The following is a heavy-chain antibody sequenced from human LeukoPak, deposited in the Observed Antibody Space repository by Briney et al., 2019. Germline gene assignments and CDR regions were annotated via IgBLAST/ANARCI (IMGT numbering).Heavy chain of an antibody. D-gene: IGHD4-11*01. CDR3: ARGTDYSNYEADI. CDR2: IIPIFGTA. J-gene: IGHJ3*02. Sequence: SVKVSCKASGGTFSGYAISWVRQAPGQGLEWMGGIIPIFGTANYAQKFQGRVTITADESTSTAYMELSSLRSEDTAVYYCARGTDYSNYEADIWGQGTMVTVSS. V-gene: IGHV1-69*13. CDR1: GGTFSGYA.